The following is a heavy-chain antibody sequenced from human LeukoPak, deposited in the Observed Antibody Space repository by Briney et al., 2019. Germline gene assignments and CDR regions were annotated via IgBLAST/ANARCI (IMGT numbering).Heavy chain of an antibody. J-gene: IGHJ4*02. D-gene: IGHD2-15*01. CDR1: GGSISSGGYS. CDR2: IYHSGST. CDR3: ARGSGGGGWNNFDY. V-gene: IGHV4-30-2*01. Sequence: PSQTLSLTCAVSGGSISSGGYSWSWIRQPPGKGLEWIGYIYHSGSTYYNPSLKSRVTISVDRSKNQFSLKLSSVTAADTAVYYCARGSGGGGWNNFDYWGQGTLVTVSS.